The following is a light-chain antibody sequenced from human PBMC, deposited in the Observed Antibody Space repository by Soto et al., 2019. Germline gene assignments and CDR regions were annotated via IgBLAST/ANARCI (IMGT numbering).Light chain of an antibody. CDR1: QSFRGL. J-gene: IGKJ5*01. V-gene: IGKV3-11*01. Sequence: EVALTQSPVTLSLSPGERATLSSRASQSFRGLLAWYQQKPGQAPRLLIYDAYNRATGIPPRFSGSGSGTDFTLTISSLEPEDSAVYYCQQRHMWPITFGQGTRLEI. CDR2: DAY. CDR3: QQRHMWPIT.